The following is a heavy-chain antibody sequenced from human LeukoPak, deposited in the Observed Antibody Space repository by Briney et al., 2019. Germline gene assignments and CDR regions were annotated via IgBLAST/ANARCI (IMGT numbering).Heavy chain of an antibody. CDR2: INPKSGAT. Sequence: ASVKVSCKASGYTFDENHIHWVRQAPGQGPEWMGWINPKSGATDSAQQLQGRLTMTRDTSIGTASMDLSGLRLDDTGIYYCARAGDESTGHYDSHHFWGQGTIITVSS. J-gene: IGHJ3*01. D-gene: IGHD2-8*02. CDR3: ARAGDESTGHYDSHHF. CDR1: GYTFDENH. V-gene: IGHV1-2*02.